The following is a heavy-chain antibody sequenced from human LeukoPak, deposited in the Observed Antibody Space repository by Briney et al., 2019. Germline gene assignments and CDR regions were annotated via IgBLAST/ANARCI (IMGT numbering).Heavy chain of an antibody. D-gene: IGHD2-8*01. CDR1: GGSVNSGSYY. V-gene: IGHV4-61*01. CDR3: ARASGVSSYLLPI. J-gene: IGHJ4*02. CDR2: IYYSGST. Sequence: PSETLSLTCTVSGGSVNSGSYYWSWIRQPPGKGLEWIGYIYYSGSTNYNPSLKSRVTISVDTSKNQFSLKLTSVTAADTAVYYCARASGVSSYLLPIWGQGTLVTVSS.